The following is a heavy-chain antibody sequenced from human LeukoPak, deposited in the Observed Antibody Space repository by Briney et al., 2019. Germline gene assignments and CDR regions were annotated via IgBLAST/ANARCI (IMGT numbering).Heavy chain of an antibody. J-gene: IGHJ2*01. V-gene: IGHV1-18*01. CDR1: GYTFSTHG. CDR2: ISAYEGNT. CDR3: ARTLGGMTVERATGLDL. Sequence: ASVKVSCKSSGYTFSTHGVTWVRQAPGQGLEWMGWISAYEGNTNYAQKFQDRVTMTTHTSTSTAYMELRSLTSDDTAVHYCARTLGGMTVERATGLDLWGRGTLVTVSS. D-gene: IGHD5-24*01.